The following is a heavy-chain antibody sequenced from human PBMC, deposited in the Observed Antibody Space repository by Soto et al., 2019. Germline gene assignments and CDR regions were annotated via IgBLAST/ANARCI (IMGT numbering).Heavy chain of an antibody. D-gene: IGHD2-15*01. CDR3: AKDSHRGTCSGGSCYPKVGRGLIDY. Sequence: GGSLRLSCAASGFTFSSYGMHWVRQAPGKGLEWVAVISYDGSNKYYADSVKGRFTISRDNSKNTLYLQMNSLRAEDTAVYYCAKDSHRGTCSGGSCYPKVGRGLIDYWGQGTLVTVSS. J-gene: IGHJ4*02. CDR1: GFTFSSYG. V-gene: IGHV3-30*18. CDR2: ISYDGSNK.